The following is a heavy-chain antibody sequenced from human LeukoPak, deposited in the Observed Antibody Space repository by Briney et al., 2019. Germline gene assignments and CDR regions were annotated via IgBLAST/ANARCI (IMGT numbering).Heavy chain of an antibody. V-gene: IGHV3-21*01. CDR1: GFTFSSYS. CDR3: ASLPDYGDYPGIDY. CDR2: ISSSSSYI. Sequence: GGSLRLSCAASGFTFSSYSMNWVRQAPGKGLEWVSSISSSSSYIYYADSVKGRFTISRDNAKNSLCLQMNSLRAEDTAVYYCASLPDYGDYPGIDYRGQGTLVTVSS. D-gene: IGHD4-17*01. J-gene: IGHJ4*02.